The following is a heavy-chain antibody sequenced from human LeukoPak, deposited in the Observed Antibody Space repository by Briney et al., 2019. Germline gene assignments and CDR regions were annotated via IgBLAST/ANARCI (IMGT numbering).Heavy chain of an antibody. D-gene: IGHD1-26*01. V-gene: IGHV5-51*01. CDR1: GYRFTSYW. Sequence: GGSLKISCKGSGYRFTSYWIAWVRQMPGKGLEWMAIIYPGDSETRYSPSFQGQVTISADKSITTAYLQWSSLKASDTAMYYCARRSSGGSYWDWGQGTLVTVSS. CDR2: IYPGDSET. J-gene: IGHJ4*02. CDR3: ARRSSGGSYWD.